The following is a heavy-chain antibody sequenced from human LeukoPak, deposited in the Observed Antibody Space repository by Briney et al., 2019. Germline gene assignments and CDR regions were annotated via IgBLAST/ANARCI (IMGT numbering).Heavy chain of an antibody. Sequence: ASVKVSCKTSGYTFSGYGISWVRQAPGQGLEWMGWITGNNGNTNYAPSLQGRVIMTKDTSTNTAYMELTSLRSDDTAVYYCARVQRNSGSYRFEYWGQGTLVTVSS. CDR1: GYTFSGYG. V-gene: IGHV1-18*01. CDR3: ARVQRNSGSYRFEY. D-gene: IGHD1-26*01. CDR2: ITGNNGNT. J-gene: IGHJ4*02.